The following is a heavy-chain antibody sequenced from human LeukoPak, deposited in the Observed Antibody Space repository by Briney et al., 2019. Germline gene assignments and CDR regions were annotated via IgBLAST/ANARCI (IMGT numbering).Heavy chain of an antibody. CDR2: INSDGSST. CDR1: GFTFSSYG. J-gene: IGHJ5*02. D-gene: IGHD1-26*01. V-gene: IGHV3-74*01. Sequence: GGSLRLSCVASGFTFSSYGMHWVRQAPGKGLVWVSRINSDGSSTSYADSVKGRFTISRDNAKNTLYLQMNSLRAEDTAVYYCARDFGSYYWFDPWGQGTLVTVSS. CDR3: ARDFGSYYWFDP.